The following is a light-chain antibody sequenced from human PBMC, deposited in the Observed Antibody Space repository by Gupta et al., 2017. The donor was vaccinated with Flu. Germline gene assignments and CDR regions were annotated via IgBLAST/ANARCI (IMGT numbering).Light chain of an antibody. CDR2: KAS. V-gene: IGKV1-5*03. Sequence: DIQMTQSPSTLSASIGDRVTITCRASQSISTSLAWYQQKPGKAPDLLISKASTLESGVPSRFSGSGSGTEFTLTISSLQPDDFAIYYCQQYNRYSWTFGQGTKVEMK. CDR1: QSISTS. CDR3: QQYNRYSWT. J-gene: IGKJ1*01.